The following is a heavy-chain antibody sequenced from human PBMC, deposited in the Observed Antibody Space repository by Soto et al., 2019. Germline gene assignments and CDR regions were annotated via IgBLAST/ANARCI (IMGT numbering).Heavy chain of an antibody. J-gene: IGHJ6*02. V-gene: IGHV1-18*01. D-gene: IGHD2-21*01. CDR1: GYTVIRLS. CDR2: ISAYNGNT. CDR3: ARGAFCGGAPGCRDMDV. Sequence: SDKVPFTPSGYTVIRLSIILVRHAPSQRPEWMGRISAYNGNTNYAQKLQGRVTMTTDTSTSTAYMELRSLRSDDTAVYYCARGAFCGGAPGCRDMDVWGQGTTVTVSS.